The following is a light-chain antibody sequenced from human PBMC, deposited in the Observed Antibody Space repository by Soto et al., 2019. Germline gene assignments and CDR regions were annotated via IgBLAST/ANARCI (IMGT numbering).Light chain of an antibody. Sequence: QSVLTQPASVSGSPGQSITISCTGTSSDVGGYNYVSWYQQHPGKAPKLMIYEVSNRPSGVSNRFSGSKSGNTASLTISGLQAEDDADYYCSSYTSSSTLNVFGTGNKVTVL. V-gene: IGLV2-14*01. CDR3: SSYTSSSTLNV. J-gene: IGLJ1*01. CDR2: EVS. CDR1: SSDVGGYNY.